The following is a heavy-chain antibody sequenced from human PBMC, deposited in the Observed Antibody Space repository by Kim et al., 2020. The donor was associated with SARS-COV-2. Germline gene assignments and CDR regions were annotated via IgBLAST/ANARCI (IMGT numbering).Heavy chain of an antibody. CDR1: GFTFSSYS. J-gene: IGHJ4*02. Sequence: GGSLRLSCAASGFTFSSYSMNWVRQAPGKGLEWVSYISSSSSTIYYADSVKGRFTISRDNAKNSLYLQMNSLRDEDTAVYYCARVICPPTSCYEGEFDYWGQGTLVTVSS. V-gene: IGHV3-48*02. CDR2: ISSSSSTI. CDR3: ARVICPPTSCYEGEFDY. D-gene: IGHD2-2*01.